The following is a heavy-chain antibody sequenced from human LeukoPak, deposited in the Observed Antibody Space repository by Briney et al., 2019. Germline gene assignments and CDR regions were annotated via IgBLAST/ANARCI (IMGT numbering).Heavy chain of an antibody. Sequence: PSATLSLTCTVSGGSISSGGYYWSWIRQHPGKGLEWIGYIYYSGSTYYNPSLKSRVTISVDTSKNQFSLKLSSVTAADTAVYYCARDQKYGDSIDYWGQGTLVTVSS. J-gene: IGHJ4*02. V-gene: IGHV4-31*03. D-gene: IGHD4-17*01. CDR3: ARDQKYGDSIDY. CDR2: IYYSGST. CDR1: GGSISSGGYY.